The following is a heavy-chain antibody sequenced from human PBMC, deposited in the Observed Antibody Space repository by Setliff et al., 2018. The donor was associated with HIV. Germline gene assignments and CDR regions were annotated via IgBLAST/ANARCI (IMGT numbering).Heavy chain of an antibody. J-gene: IGHJ5*02. CDR3: ASRVYYYDESAILREEGFVP. D-gene: IGHD3-22*01. CDR1: GGSINIGSFY. CDR2: VYTSGNT. Sequence: PSETLSLTCTVSGGSINIGSFYWSWIRQPAGKGPEWLGHVYTSGNTYYDPSLASRVAISLDRSKNQFSLKLDSVTAADTAVYYCASRVYYYDESAILREEGFVPWGQGTLVTVSS. V-gene: IGHV4-61*09.